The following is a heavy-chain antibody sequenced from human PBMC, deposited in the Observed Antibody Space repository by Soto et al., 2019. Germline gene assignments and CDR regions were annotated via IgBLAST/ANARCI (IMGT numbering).Heavy chain of an antibody. D-gene: IGHD5-12*01. CDR2: IYYSGST. Sequence: PSETLSLTCTVSGGSISSGGYYWSWIRQHPGKGLEWIGYIYYSGSTYYNPSLKSRVTISVDTSKNQFSLKLSSVTAADTAVYYCARESEGLRASFDIWGQGTMVTVSS. V-gene: IGHV4-31*03. CDR3: ARESEGLRASFDI. CDR1: GGSISSGGYY. J-gene: IGHJ3*02.